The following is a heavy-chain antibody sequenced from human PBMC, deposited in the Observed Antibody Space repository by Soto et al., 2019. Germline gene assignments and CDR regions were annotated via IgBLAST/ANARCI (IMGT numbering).Heavy chain of an antibody. CDR2: ISSTSIYI. D-gene: IGHD1-26*01. CDR1: GFAFSDNS. V-gene: IGHV3-21*01. CDR3: ARQRDRREGDY. Sequence: GVSLRLSCVASGFAFSDNSMTWVRQAPGKGLEWVSSISSTSIYIFYADSLQGRFTISRDNAKNSLYLQINSLRAEDTAMYYCARQRDRREGDYWGHGTLVTVSS. J-gene: IGHJ4*01.